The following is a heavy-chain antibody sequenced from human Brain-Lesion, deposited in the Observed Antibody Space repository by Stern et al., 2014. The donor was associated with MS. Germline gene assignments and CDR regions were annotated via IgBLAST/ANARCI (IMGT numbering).Heavy chain of an antibody. J-gene: IGHJ4*02. D-gene: IGHD3-10*01. CDR1: GFTFSNSW. Sequence: EVQLVQSGGGLVQPGGSLRLSCAASGFTFSNSWMHWVRQAPGKGLVWVSGINRDGSTTTYADSVKGRFTISRDNAKNTLYLQMSSLRAEDTAVYYCTILSGPYDHWGQGTLVTVSS. CDR2: INRDGSTT. CDR3: TILSGPYDH. V-gene: IGHV3-74*02.